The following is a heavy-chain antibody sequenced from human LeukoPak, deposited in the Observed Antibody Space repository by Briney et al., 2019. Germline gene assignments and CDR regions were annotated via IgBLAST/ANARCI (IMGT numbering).Heavy chain of an antibody. J-gene: IGHJ5*02. CDR3: ALPPGSGGRP. Sequence: ASVKVSCKAFGYTFTGYYIHWVREAPGQGLEWMGWINPNNGATTYAQKFQGRVTMTRDTSISTAYMELSRLRSDDTAVYYCALPPGSGGRPWGQGTLVTVSS. D-gene: IGHD2-15*01. CDR1: GYTFTGYY. V-gene: IGHV1-2*02. CDR2: INPNNGAT.